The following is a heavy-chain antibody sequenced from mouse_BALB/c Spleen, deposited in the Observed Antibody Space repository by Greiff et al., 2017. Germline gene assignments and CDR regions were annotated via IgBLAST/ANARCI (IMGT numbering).Heavy chain of an antibody. Sequence: VMLVESGPGLVAPSQSLSITCTVSGFSLTSYGVHWVRQPPGKGLEWLGVIWAGGSTNYNSALMSRLSISKDNSKSQVFLKMNSLQTDDTAIYYCARETPGGYYFDYWGQGTTLTVSS. CDR2: IWAGGST. CDR1: GFSLTSYG. CDR3: ARETPGGYYFDY. V-gene: IGHV2-9*02. J-gene: IGHJ2*01.